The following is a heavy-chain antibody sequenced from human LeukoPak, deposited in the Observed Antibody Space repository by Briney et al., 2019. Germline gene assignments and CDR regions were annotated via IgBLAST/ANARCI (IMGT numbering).Heavy chain of an antibody. D-gene: IGHD3-10*01. V-gene: IGHV1-24*01. CDR1: GYTLTELS. CDR2: FDPEDGET. Sequence: EASVKVSCKVSGYTLTELSMHWVRQAPGKGLEWMGGFDPEDGETIYAQKFQGRVTMTEDTSTDTAYMELSSLRSEDTAVYYCASRGASSDAFDIWGQGTMVTVSS. CDR3: ASRGASSDAFDI. J-gene: IGHJ3*02.